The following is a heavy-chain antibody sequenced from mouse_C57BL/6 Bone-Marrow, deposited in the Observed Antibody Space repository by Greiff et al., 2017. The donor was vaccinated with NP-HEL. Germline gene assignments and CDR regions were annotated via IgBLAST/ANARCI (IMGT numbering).Heavy chain of an antibody. CDR1: GFTFSSYA. J-gene: IGHJ1*03. V-gene: IGHV5-4*01. CDR3: ARDQHYSNYGYFDV. CDR2: ISDGGSYT. Sequence: EVKLVESGGGLVKPGGSLKLSCAASGFTFSSYAMSWVRQTPEKRLEWVATISDGGSYTYYPDNVKGRFTISRDNAKNNLYLQMSHLKSEDTAMYYCARDQHYSNYGYFDVWGTGTTVTVSS. D-gene: IGHD2-5*01.